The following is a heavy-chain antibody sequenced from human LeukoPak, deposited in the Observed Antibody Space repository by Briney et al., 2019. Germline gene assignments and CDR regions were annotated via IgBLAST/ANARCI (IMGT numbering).Heavy chain of an antibody. CDR1: GGSISSGSYY. Sequence: SETLSLTCTVSGGSISSGSYYWSWIRQPAGKGLEWIGRIYTSGSTNYNPSLKSRVTISVDTSKNQFSLKLSSVTAADTAVYYCARGHYDILTGDAYWYFDLWGRGTLVTVSS. CDR3: ARGHYDILTGDAYWYFDL. V-gene: IGHV4-61*02. CDR2: IYTSGST. D-gene: IGHD3-9*01. J-gene: IGHJ2*01.